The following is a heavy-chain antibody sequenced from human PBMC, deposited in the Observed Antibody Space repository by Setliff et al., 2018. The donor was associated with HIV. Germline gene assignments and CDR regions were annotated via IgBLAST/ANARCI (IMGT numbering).Heavy chain of an antibody. J-gene: IGHJ4*02. Sequence: PGGSLRLSCAASGFTFSRYWMHRVRQAPGQGLVWVSGINNDTTTTTYADSVKGRFSISRDNAKNTLYLQMNGLRGEDTAAYYCAMFSSSSGWGQGTQVTVSS. V-gene: IGHV3-74*01. CDR2: INNDTTTT. CDR1: GFTFSRYW. CDR3: AMFSSSSG. D-gene: IGHD6-6*01.